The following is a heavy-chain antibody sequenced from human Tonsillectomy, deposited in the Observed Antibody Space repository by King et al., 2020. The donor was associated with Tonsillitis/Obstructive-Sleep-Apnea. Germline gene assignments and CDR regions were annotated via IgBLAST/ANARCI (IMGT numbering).Heavy chain of an antibody. CDR2: IKQDGSEK. CDR3: ARGGVARRADLDY. V-gene: IGHV3-7*01. Sequence: VQLVESGGGLVQPGGSLRLSCAASGFTFSSYWMSWVRQAPGKGLEWVANIKQDGSEKYYVDSVKGRFTISRDNAKNSLYLQMNSLRAEDTAVYYCARGGVARRADLDYWGQGTLVTVSS. J-gene: IGHJ4*02. CDR1: GFTFSSYW. D-gene: IGHD2-15*01.